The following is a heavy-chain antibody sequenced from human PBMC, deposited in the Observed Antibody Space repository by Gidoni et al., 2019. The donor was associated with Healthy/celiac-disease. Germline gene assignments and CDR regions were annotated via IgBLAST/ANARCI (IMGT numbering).Heavy chain of an antibody. CDR2: ISYDGSNK. J-gene: IGHJ6*02. D-gene: IGHD3-9*01. Sequence: QVQLVESGGGVVQPGRSLRLSCAASGFTFSRYGMPWVRQAPGKGLEWVAVISYDGSNKYYADSVKGRFTISRDNSKNTLYLQMNSLRAEDTAVYYCARETSHYDILTGYYIGYGMDVWGQGTTVTVSS. CDR3: ARETSHYDILTGYYIGYGMDV. V-gene: IGHV3-30*03. CDR1: GFTFSRYG.